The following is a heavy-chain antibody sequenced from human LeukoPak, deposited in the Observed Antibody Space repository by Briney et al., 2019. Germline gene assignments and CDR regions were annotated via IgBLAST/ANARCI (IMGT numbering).Heavy chain of an antibody. V-gene: IGHV4-59*12. Sequence: SETLSLTCTVSGGSISRYYWSWIRQPPGRGLEWIGYIYYSGSTNYNPSFKSRVTMSVDTSRNQFSLKLSSVTAADTAVYYCARGGGSYRNYFDYWGQGTLVTVSS. J-gene: IGHJ4*02. CDR2: IYYSGST. CDR1: GGSISRYY. D-gene: IGHD1-26*01. CDR3: ARGGGSYRNYFDY.